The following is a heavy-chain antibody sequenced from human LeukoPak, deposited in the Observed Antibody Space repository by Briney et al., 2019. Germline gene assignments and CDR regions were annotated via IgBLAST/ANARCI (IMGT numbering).Heavy chain of an antibody. J-gene: IGHJ3*02. Sequence: GRSLRLSCAASGFTFSRYDMHWVRQVTGKSLEWVSAIDTAGDTYYPGSVKGRFTISRENAKNSLYLQMNSLRAEDTAVYYCARGSGSYRDDAFDIWGQGTMVTVSS. CDR2: IDTAGDT. D-gene: IGHD1-26*01. CDR1: GFTFSRYD. CDR3: ARGSGSYRDDAFDI. V-gene: IGHV3-13*01.